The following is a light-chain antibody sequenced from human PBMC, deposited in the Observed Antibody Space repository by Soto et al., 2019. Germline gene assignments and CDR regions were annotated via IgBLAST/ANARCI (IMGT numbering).Light chain of an antibody. CDR3: QQSYNTPRT. V-gene: IGKV1-39*01. J-gene: IGKJ1*01. CDR2: AAS. Sequence: DIQMTQSPSSLSASVGDRVTITCRASQSISSYLNWYQQKAGQAPKLLIYAASNLQSGVPSRFSGGGSGTDFTLTISSLQPEDFATYYCQQSYNTPRTLGQGTKVEIK. CDR1: QSISSY.